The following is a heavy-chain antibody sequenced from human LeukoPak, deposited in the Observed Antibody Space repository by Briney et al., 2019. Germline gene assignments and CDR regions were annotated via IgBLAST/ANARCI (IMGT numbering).Heavy chain of an antibody. V-gene: IGHV3-23*01. CDR1: XXXFSSXX. CDR2: ISGSGGTT. Sequence: ASXXXFSSXXXXXXXXXXXXXXEWXXGISGSGGTTYYADSGMGRFTISRDNSKNTLYLQMNSLRAEDTAVYYCARRPFGSSGWYADYWGQGTLVTVSS. D-gene: IGHD6-19*01. CDR3: ARRPFGSSGWYADY. J-gene: IGHJ4*02.